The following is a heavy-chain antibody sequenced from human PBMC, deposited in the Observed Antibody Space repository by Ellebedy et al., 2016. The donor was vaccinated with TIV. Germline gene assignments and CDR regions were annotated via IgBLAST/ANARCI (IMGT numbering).Heavy chain of an antibody. CDR2: IKSKTDGGTT. J-gene: IGHJ4*02. Sequence: GESLKISXAASGFTFSNAWMSWVRQAPGKGLEWVGRIKSKTDGGTTDYAAPVKGRFTISRDDSKNTLYLQMNSLKTEDTAVYYCTTGGIVVVTATPFDYWGQGTLVTVSS. V-gene: IGHV3-15*01. D-gene: IGHD2-21*02. CDR1: GFTFSNAW. CDR3: TTGGIVVVTATPFDY.